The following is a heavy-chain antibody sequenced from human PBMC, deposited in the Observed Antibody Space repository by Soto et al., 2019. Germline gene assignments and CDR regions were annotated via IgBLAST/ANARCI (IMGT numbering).Heavy chain of an antibody. CDR1: GYTFTSYG. CDR3: ASDHPSVVVGAATQDDAFDM. J-gene: IGHJ3*02. V-gene: IGHV1-18*01. CDR2: ISAYNGNT. Sequence: ASVKVSCKASGYTFTSYGISWVRQAPGQGLEWMGWISAYNGNTNYAQKLQGRVTMTTDTSTSPAYMELRSLRSDDTAVYYCASDHPSVVVGAATQDDAFDMWGQGTMVSVSS. D-gene: IGHD2-15*01.